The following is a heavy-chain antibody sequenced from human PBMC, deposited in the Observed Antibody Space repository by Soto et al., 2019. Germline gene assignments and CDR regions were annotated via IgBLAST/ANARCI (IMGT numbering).Heavy chain of an antibody. CDR2: IVVGSGNT. CDR1: GFTFTSSA. D-gene: IGHD2-15*01. Sequence: SVKVSCKASGFTFTSSAVQWVRQARGQRLEWIGWIVVGSGNTNYAQRFQERVTITRDMSTSTAYMELSSLRSEDTAVYYCAADQGFRLLLEGGLYYYYGMDVWRQGTTVTVSS. J-gene: IGHJ6*02. V-gene: IGHV1-58*01. CDR3: AADQGFRLLLEGGLYYYYGMDV.